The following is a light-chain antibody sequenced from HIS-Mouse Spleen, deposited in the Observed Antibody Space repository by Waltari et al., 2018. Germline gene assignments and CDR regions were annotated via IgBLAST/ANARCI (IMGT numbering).Light chain of an antibody. CDR2: AAS. V-gene: IGKV1-9*01. Sequence: DIQLTPSPSFLSASVHDRVPITCRASQGISSYLAWYQQKPGKAPKLLIYAASTLQSGVPSRFSGSGSGTEFTLTISSLQPEDFATYYCQQLNSYPPTFGQGTKVEIK. CDR3: QQLNSYPPT. CDR1: QGISSY. J-gene: IGKJ1*01.